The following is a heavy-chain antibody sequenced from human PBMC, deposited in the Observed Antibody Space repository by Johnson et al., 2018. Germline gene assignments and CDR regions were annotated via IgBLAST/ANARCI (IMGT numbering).Heavy chain of an antibody. J-gene: IGHJ3*02. V-gene: IGHV3-11*04. CDR1: GFTFSDYY. CDR3: AKDRLLLGTHDAFDI. CDR2: ISSGGTSI. Sequence: QVQLVQSGGDLVKPGGSLRLSCVASGFTFSDYYMSWIRQAPGKGLEWLSYISSGGTSIYYADSVKGRFTISRDNAKNSLYLQMHSLRAEDTATYYCAKDRLLLGTHDAFDIWGQGTLVTVSS. D-gene: IGHD4-23*01.